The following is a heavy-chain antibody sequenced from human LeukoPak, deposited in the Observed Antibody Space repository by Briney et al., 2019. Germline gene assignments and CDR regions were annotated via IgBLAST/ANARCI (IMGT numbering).Heavy chain of an antibody. CDR2: IYHSGST. V-gene: IGHV4-38-2*02. D-gene: IGHD3-10*01. CDR3: ARVMVRGVIGYYYYYMDV. Sequence: QTSETLSLTCTVSGYSISSGYYWGWLRQTPGKGLEWIGNIYHSGSTYYNPSLKSRVTISVDTSKNQFSLKLSSVTAADTAVYYCARVMVRGVIGYYYYYMDVWGKGTTVTVSS. J-gene: IGHJ6*03. CDR1: GYSISSGYY.